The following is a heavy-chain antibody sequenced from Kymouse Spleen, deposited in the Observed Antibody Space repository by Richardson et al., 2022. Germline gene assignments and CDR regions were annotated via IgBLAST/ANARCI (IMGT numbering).Heavy chain of an antibody. CDR3: ARGPRNPHYYYYGMDV. Sequence: QVQLQQWGAGLLKPSETLSLTCAVYGGSFSGYYWSWIRQPPGKGLEWIGEINHSGSTNYNPSLKSRVTISVDTSKNQFSLKLSSVTAADTAVYYCARGPRNPHYYYYGMDVWGQGTTVTVSS. V-gene: IGHV4-34*01. CDR2: INHSGST. D-gene: IGHD1-14*01. CDR1: GGSFSGYY. J-gene: IGHJ6*02.